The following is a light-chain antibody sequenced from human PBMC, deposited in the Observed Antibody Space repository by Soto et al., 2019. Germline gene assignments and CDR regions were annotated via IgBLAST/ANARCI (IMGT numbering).Light chain of an antibody. CDR1: QGVSRY. CDR2: DTF. CDR3: QHRSNGPPGVN. Sequence: EVVLTQSPATLSLSPGERATLSCRASQGVSRYLAWYQQKPGQSPRLLIYDTFNRATGIPARFSGSGSGTDFTLTINSRQPEDFAVYYCQHRSNGPPGVNFGPGTKVDIK. V-gene: IGKV3-11*01. J-gene: IGKJ3*01.